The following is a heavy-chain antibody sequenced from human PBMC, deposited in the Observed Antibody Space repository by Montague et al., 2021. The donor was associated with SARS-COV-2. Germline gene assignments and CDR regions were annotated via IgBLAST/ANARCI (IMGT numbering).Heavy chain of an antibody. V-gene: IGHV3-21*01. CDR1: GFTFSSYG. Sequence: SLRLSCAASGFTFSSYGINWVRQAPGKGLEWVSSISKISDYIYYADSVKGRFTISRDNAKNSLYLQMNSLRAEDTAVYYCARASRDSGAGYCMDVWGQGTMVTVSS. D-gene: IGHD3-10*01. CDR2: ISKISDYI. J-gene: IGHJ6*02. CDR3: ARASRDSGAGYCMDV.